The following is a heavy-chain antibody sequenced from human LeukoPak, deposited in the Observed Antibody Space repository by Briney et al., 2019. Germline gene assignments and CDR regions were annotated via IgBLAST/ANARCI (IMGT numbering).Heavy chain of an antibody. CDR3: ARDYSMVRGANKCFDY. D-gene: IGHD3-10*01. CDR2: ISATGGTT. Sequence: GGTLRLSCAASGFTFSSYGMSWVRQAPGKGLEWVSAISATGGTTYYADSVKGRFTISRDNAKNSLYLQMNSLRAEDTAVYYCARDYSMVRGANKCFDYWGQGTLVTVSS. J-gene: IGHJ4*02. CDR1: GFTFSSYG. V-gene: IGHV3-23*01.